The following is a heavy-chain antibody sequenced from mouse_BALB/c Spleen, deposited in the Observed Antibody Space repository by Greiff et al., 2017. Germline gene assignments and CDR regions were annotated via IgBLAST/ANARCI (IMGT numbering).Heavy chain of an antibody. CDR1: GYSIPCDYA. Sequence: EVKLMESGPGLVKPSQSLSLTCTVTGYSIPCDYAWNWIRQFPGNKLEWMGYISYSGSTSYNPSLKSRISITRDTSKNQFFLQLNSVTTEDTATYYCARNYDYGYFDVWGAGTTVTVSS. V-gene: IGHV3-2*02. CDR2: ISYSGST. J-gene: IGHJ1*01. D-gene: IGHD2-4*01. CDR3: ARNYDYGYFDV.